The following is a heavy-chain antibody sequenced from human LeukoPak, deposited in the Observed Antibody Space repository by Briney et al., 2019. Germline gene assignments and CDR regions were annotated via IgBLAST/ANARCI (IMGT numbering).Heavy chain of an antibody. Sequence: SESLSLTCTASGGSISMGWKSWGWLAQPAGKGLEWIGRIDGSESTNYNPSLKSRVTISVDTTKNQFSLKLSSATAADTAVYFCARGPYSYDSSGAFDIWGQGTMVTVSS. CDR3: ARGPYSYDSSGAFDI. CDR2: IDGSEST. D-gene: IGHD3-22*01. CDR1: GGSISMGWKS. V-gene: IGHV4-61*02. J-gene: IGHJ3*02.